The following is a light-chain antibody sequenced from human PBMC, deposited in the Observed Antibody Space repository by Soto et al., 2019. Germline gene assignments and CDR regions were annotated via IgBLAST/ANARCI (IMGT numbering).Light chain of an antibody. CDR3: SSYTSSSTLGHVV. CDR1: SRTVGVKNY. V-gene: IGLV2-14*01. CDR2: EFS. J-gene: IGLJ2*01. Sequence: QSALTQPASVSGSPGQSLTISCTGTSRTVGVKNYVSCYQQHPGKAPKPLIYEFSNRPSGVSNRFSGSKSGNTASLTISGLQAEDEADYYCSSYTSSSTLGHVVFGGGTKLTVL.